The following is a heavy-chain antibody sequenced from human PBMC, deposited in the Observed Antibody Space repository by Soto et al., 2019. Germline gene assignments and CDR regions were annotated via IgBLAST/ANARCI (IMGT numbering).Heavy chain of an antibody. D-gene: IGHD2-21*01. V-gene: IGHV4-59*08. Sequence: PSETLTLTFTVSGCSIRTYYWSWIRQPPGKGLEWIGYIYYAGSTSYNPSLKSRVTLSLETSKSQFSLRLTSVTASDTAVYYCARLGAYYQSLDPWGQGTLVTVSS. CDR3: ARLGAYYQSLDP. J-gene: IGHJ5*02. CDR1: GCSIRTYY. CDR2: IYYAGST.